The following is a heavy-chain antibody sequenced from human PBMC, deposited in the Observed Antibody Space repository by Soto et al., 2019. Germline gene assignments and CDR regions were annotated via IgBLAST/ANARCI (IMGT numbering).Heavy chain of an antibody. V-gene: IGHV3-23*01. CDR1: GFTFSSYS. J-gene: IGHJ4*02. CDR3: AKGRGGSGSLTPRVDF. D-gene: IGHD3-10*01. CDR2: ISGGGDTT. Sequence: PGGSLRLSCSASGFTFSSYSMHWVRQAPGKGLEWVSAISGGGDTTSYADSVKGRFTVSRDGSKNTLYLQMSSLRAEDTALYYCAKGRGGSGSLTPRVDFWGQGTLVTVSS.